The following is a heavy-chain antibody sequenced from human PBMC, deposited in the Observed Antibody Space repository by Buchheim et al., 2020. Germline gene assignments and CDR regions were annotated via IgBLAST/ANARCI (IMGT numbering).Heavy chain of an antibody. CDR2: IYYSGST. V-gene: IGHV4-31*03. CDR3: ARWVAARLNYYYYMDV. CDR1: GGSISSGGYY. D-gene: IGHD6-6*01. Sequence: QVQLQESGPGLVKPSQTLSLTCTVSGGSISSGGYYWSWIRQHPGKGLEWIGYIYYSGSTYYNPSLKSRVTLTVEPSKNQFSLKLSSVTAADTAVYYCARWVAARLNYYYYMDVWGKGTT. J-gene: IGHJ6*03.